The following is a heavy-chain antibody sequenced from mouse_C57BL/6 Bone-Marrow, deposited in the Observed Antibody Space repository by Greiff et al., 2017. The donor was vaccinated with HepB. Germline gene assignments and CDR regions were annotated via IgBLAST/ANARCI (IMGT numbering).Heavy chain of an antibody. V-gene: IGHV1-5*01. CDR3: TREDYDGEGYAMDY. CDR2: IYPGNSDT. J-gene: IGHJ4*01. CDR1: GYTFTSYW. D-gene: IGHD2-4*01. Sequence: EVQLQQSGTVLARPGASVKMSCKTSGYTFTSYWMHWVKQRPGQGLEWIGAIYPGNSDTSYNQKFKGKAKLTAVTSASTAYMELSSLTSEDSAVCYCTREDYDGEGYAMDYWGQGTSVTVSS.